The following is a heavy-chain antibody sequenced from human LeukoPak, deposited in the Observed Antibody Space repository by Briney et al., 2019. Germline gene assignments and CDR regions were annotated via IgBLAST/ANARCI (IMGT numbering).Heavy chain of an antibody. CDR1: GYNFTNYW. J-gene: IGHJ3*02. CDR2: IYPGDSDT. D-gene: IGHD3-16*01. V-gene: IGHV5-51*01. Sequence: GESLKISCKGSGYNFTNYWIGWVRQMPGKGLEWMGIIYPGDSDTRYSPSFQGQVTISADKSISTAYLQWSSLKASDTAMYYCARTMITFGGVDAFDIWGQGTMVTVSS. CDR3: ARTMITFGGVDAFDI.